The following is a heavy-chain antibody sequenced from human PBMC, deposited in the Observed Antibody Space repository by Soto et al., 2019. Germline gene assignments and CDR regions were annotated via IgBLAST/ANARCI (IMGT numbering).Heavy chain of an antibody. CDR2: IYYSGST. D-gene: IGHD6-6*01. CDR1: GGSISSYY. V-gene: IGHV4-59*01. CDR3: ARLYSSSSRPFYYYYYYMDV. J-gene: IGHJ6*03. Sequence: PSETLSLTCTVSGGSISSYYWSWIRQPPGKGLEWIGYIYYSGSTNYNPSLKSRVTISVDTSKNQFSLKLSSVTAADTAVYYCARLYSSSSRPFYYYYYYMDVWGKGTTVTVSS.